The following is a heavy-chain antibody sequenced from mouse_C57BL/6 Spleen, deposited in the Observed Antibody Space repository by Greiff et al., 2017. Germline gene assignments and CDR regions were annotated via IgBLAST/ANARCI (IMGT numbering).Heavy chain of an antibody. CDR1: GFTFSSYA. J-gene: IGHJ4*01. D-gene: IGHD2-2*01. Sequence: VESGGGLVKPGGSLKLSCAASGFTFSSYAMSWVRQTPEKRLEWVATISDGGSYTYYPDNVKGRFTISRENAKNNLYLQMSHLKSEDTAMYYCARGGASTMVTTSLYYYAMDYWGQGTSVTVSS. CDR3: ARGGASTMVTTSLYYYAMDY. V-gene: IGHV5-4*01. CDR2: ISDGGSYT.